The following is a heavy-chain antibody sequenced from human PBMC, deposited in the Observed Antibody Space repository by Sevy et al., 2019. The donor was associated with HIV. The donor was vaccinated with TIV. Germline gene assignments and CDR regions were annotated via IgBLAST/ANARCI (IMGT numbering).Heavy chain of an antibody. CDR1: GFTFSTYA. D-gene: IGHD3-3*01. J-gene: IGHJ4*02. V-gene: IGHV3-30-3*01. CDR2: ISYDGNNK. CDR3: GRGESRRGYFHY. Sequence: GGSLRLSCAASGFTFSTYALHWVRQAPGEGLQWVALISYDGNNKYYADSVKGRFTISRDNSKNTLYLHMNSLRSEDTGFYYRGRGESRRGYFHYWGQGTLGTVSS.